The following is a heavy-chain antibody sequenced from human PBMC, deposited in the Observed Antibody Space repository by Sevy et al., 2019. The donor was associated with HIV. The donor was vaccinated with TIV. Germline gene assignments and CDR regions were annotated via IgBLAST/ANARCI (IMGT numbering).Heavy chain of an antibody. CDR3: ARAEYCSSTSCYAYIDFDY. D-gene: IGHD2-2*01. J-gene: IGHJ4*02. Sequence: QSQTLSLTCAISGDSVSRNSAAWNWIRQSPSRGLEWLGRTYYRSKWYNDYAVSVKSRITINPDTSKNQFSLQLNSVTPEDTAVYYCARAEYCSSTSCYAYIDFDYWGQGTLVTVSS. CDR2: TYYRSKWYN. CDR1: GDSVSRNSAA. V-gene: IGHV6-1*01.